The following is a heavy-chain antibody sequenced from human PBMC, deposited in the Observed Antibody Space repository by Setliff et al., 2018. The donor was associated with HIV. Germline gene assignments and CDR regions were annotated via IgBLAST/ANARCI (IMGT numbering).Heavy chain of an antibody. D-gene: IGHD3-3*01. J-gene: IGHJ5*02. Sequence: SETLSLTCTVSGGSISSSSSYWGWIRQPPGKGLEWIGYIYYSGSTYYNPSLKSRVTISVDTSKNQVSLRLTSVTAADTAVYYCARQSITIFGVVISGFDPWGQGTLVTVSS. CDR2: IYYSGST. CDR3: ARQSITIFGVVISGFDP. CDR1: GGSISSSSSY. V-gene: IGHV4-39*01.